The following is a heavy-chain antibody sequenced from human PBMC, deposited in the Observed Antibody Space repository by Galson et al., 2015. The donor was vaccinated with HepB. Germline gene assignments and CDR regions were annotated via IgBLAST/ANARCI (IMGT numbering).Heavy chain of an antibody. D-gene: IGHD2-15*01. CDR3: ARGGGYCSGGSCFRWFDP. CDR1: GYTFTSYD. Sequence: SVKVSCKASGYTFTSYDINWVRQATGQGLEWMGWMNPNSGNTGYAQKFQGRVTMTRNTSISTAYMELSSLRSEDTAVYYCARGGGYCSGGSCFRWFDPWGQGTLVTVSS. CDR2: MNPNSGNT. V-gene: IGHV1-8*01. J-gene: IGHJ5*02.